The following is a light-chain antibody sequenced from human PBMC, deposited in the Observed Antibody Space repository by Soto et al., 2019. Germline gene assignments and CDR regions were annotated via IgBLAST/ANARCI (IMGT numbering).Light chain of an antibody. CDR3: QQYNSMLS. V-gene: IGKV1-33*01. Sequence: DIQMTQSPSSLSASEGDRVTITCQSSHDVSRNLNWFQQKPGEAPQLLIYDASNLERGVPSSFSGSGSGKDFTLTISSLQPEDVATYYCQQYNSMLSFGGGTEVEIK. CDR1: HDVSRN. CDR2: DAS. J-gene: IGKJ4*01.